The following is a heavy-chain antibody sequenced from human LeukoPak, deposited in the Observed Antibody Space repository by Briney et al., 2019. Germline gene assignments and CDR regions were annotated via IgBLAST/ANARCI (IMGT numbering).Heavy chain of an antibody. V-gene: IGHV3-53*01. D-gene: IGHD3-22*01. CDR3: ARVDDSGYNDYFDY. Sequence: PGGSLRLSCAASGFTVDSNNLSWVRQAPGKGLEWVSTIYTGCNTYYAASVKGRFTISRDFSKNTVFLHMNSLTAADTAIYYCARVDDSGYNDYFDYWGEGALVTVSS. CDR2: IYTGCNT. CDR1: GFTVDSNN. J-gene: IGHJ4*02.